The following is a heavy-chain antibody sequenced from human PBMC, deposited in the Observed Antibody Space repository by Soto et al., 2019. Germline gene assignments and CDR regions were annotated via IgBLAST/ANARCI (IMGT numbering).Heavy chain of an antibody. Sequence: ETLSLTCTVSGGSISSYYWSWIRQPPGKGLEWIGYIYYSGSTNYNPSLKSRVTISVDTSKNQFSLKLSSVTAADTAVYYCASCGDSSGYPGNALDIWGQGTMVTVS. CDR2: IYYSGST. D-gene: IGHD3-22*01. CDR3: ASCGDSSGYPGNALDI. V-gene: IGHV4-59*01. CDR1: GGSISSYY. J-gene: IGHJ3*02.